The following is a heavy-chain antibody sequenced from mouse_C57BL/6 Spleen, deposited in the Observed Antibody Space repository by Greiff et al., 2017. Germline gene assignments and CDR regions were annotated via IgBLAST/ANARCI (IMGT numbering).Heavy chain of an antibody. CDR2: IYPGDGDT. CDR3: ARALYYGSSYPWFAY. V-gene: IGHV1-80*01. D-gene: IGHD1-1*01. J-gene: IGHJ3*01. Sequence: QVQLQESGAELVKPGASVKISCKASGYAFSSYWMNWVKQRPGKGLEWIGQIYPGDGDTNYNGKFKGKATLTADKSSSTAYMQLSSLTSEDSAVYFCARALYYGSSYPWFAYWGQGTLVTVSA. CDR1: GYAFSSYW.